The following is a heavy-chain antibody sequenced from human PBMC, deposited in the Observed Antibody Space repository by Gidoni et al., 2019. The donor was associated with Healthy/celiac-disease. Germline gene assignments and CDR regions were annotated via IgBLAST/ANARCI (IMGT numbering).Heavy chain of an antibody. CDR2: IYYSGST. CDR3: ARGGYYDSSGYPDY. J-gene: IGHJ4*02. Sequence: QVQLQESGPGLVKPSETLSLTCTVSGGSISSYYWSWIRQPPGKGLEWIGYIYYSGSTNYNPSLKSRVTISVDTSKNQFSLKLSSVTAADAAVYYCARGGYYDSSGYPDYWGQGTLVTVSS. D-gene: IGHD3-22*01. V-gene: IGHV4-59*01. CDR1: GGSISSYY.